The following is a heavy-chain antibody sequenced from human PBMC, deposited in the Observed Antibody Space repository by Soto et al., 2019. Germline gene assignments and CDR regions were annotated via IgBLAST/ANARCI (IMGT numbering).Heavy chain of an antibody. CDR2: ISYDGNKE. CDR3: VRDSFTNYSPYYYYAMDV. V-gene: IGHV3-30*03. Sequence: SCEVSGFTFTKHGMHWVRQAPGKGLEWVAVISYDGNKEYFADSVKGRFTISRDNARSKLYLQMNSLRGDDTAVYYCVRDSFTNYSPYYYYAMDVWGQGTTVTVSS. D-gene: IGHD4-4*01. CDR1: GFTFTKHG. J-gene: IGHJ6*02.